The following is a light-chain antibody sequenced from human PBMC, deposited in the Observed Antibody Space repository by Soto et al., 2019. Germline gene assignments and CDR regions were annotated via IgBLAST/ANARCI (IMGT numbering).Light chain of an antibody. CDR1: QDISTF. J-gene: IGKJ5*01. CDR2: SAS. Sequence: DIQLTQSPSFXSASVGDRVTITCRASQDISTFLAWYQQKPGKAPQLLIYSASNLHSGVPSRFSGSGSGTEFTLTVSSLQPEDFATYHCQQNNSYPYTFGQGTRLEIK. CDR3: QQNNSYPYT. V-gene: IGKV1-9*01.